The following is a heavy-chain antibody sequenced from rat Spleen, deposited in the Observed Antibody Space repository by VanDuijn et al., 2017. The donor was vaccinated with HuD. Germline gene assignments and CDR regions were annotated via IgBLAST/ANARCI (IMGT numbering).Heavy chain of an antibody. CDR2: ITNIAGRT. CDR3: ARHHYGGYPHWFAY. Sequence: EVQLVESGGGLVQPGRSLKLSCVASGFTFNNYWMTWIRQSPGKGLEWVASITNIAGRTHYPDSEKGRFTISRDIAKSTLFLQMNSLKSEDTATYYCARHHYGGYPHWFAYWGQGTLVTVSS. V-gene: IGHV5-31*01. CDR1: GFTFNNYW. D-gene: IGHD1-11*01. J-gene: IGHJ3*01.